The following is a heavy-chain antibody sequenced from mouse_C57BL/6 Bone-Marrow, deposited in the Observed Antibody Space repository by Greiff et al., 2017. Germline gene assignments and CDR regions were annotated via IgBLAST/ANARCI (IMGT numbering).Heavy chain of an antibody. Sequence: QVQLQQPGAELVKPGASVKLSCKASGYTFTSYWMHWVKQRPGQGLEWLGMIHPNSGSTKYNEKFKSKATLTVDKSSSTAYMQLSVLTSEDSAVYYCARGWSLPMDYWGQGTSVTVSS. CDR1: GYTFTSYW. V-gene: IGHV1-64*01. CDR3: ARGWSLPMDY. CDR2: IHPNSGST. D-gene: IGHD1-1*02. J-gene: IGHJ4*01.